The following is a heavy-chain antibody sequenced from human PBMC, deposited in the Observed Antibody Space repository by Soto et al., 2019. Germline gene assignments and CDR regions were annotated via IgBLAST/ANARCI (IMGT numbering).Heavy chain of an antibody. CDR1: GGTFSSYT. V-gene: IGHV1-69*02. D-gene: IGHD2-21*02. CDR3: ARDDGLAYCGGDCYS. Sequence: QVQLVQSGAEVKKPGSSVKISCKASGGTFSSYTIIWVRQAPGQGLEWMGRIIPILGIANYAQKFQGRVTITADKSTSTAYMELSSLRSEDTAVYYCARDDGLAYCGGDCYSWGQGTLVTVSS. J-gene: IGHJ4*02. CDR2: IIPILGIA.